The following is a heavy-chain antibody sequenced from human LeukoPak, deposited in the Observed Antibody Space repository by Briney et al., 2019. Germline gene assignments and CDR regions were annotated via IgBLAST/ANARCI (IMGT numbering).Heavy chain of an antibody. CDR1: GGSISSYY. J-gene: IGHJ4*02. V-gene: IGHV4-59*08. CDR3: ARHAHSSSYYFDY. D-gene: IGHD6-13*01. CDR2: IYYSGST. Sequence: SETLSLTCTVSGGSISSYYWSCIRQPPGKGLEWIGYIYYSGSTNYNPSLKSRVTISVDTSKNQFSLKLSSVTAADTAVYYCARHAHSSSYYFDYWGQGTLVTVSS.